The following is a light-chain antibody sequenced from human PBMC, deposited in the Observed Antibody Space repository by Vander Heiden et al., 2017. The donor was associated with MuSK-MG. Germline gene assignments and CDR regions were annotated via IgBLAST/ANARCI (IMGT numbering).Light chain of an antibody. Sequence: YVLPQPPSVSVAPGQTARVICGGNNIGSKRVHWYQQTPGQAPVLVVHDNSDRPSGIPERFSGSTSGDTATLTIGRVESGDEADYYCQVWDDSSDHVVFGGGTKVTVL. J-gene: IGLJ2*01. CDR3: QVWDDSSDHVV. CDR1: NIGSKR. V-gene: IGLV3-21*02. CDR2: DNS.